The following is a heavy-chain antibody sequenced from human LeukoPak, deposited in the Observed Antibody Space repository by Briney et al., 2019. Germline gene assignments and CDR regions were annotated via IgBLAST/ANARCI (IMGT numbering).Heavy chain of an antibody. V-gene: IGHV1-2*02. CDR2: INSNSGGT. CDR3: ARGIGGYLDY. Sequence: ASVKVSCKASGYTFTFNYMHWVRQAPGQGLEWMGWINSNSGGTNYAQKFRGRVTVTKDISTAYMELSRLTSDDTAIYYCARGIGGYLDYWGQGTLVTVSS. J-gene: IGHJ4*02. D-gene: IGHD3-16*01. CDR1: GYTFTFNY.